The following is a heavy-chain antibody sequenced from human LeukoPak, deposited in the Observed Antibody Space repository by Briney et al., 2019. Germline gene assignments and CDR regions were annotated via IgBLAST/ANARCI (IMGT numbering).Heavy chain of an antibody. D-gene: IGHD5-12*01. CDR1: GGSISGYY. V-gene: IGHV4-59*12. CDR2: IYYSGST. Sequence: SETLSLTCTVSGGSISGYYWSWIRQPPGEGLEWIAYIYYSGSTNYSPSLKSRVTISLDTSKNQFSLKLRSVTAADTAVYYCARFSGYYSDLWGRGTLVTVSS. CDR3: ARFSGYYSDL. J-gene: IGHJ2*01.